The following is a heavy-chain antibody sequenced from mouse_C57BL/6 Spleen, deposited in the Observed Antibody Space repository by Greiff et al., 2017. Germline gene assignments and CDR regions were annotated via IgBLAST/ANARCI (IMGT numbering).Heavy chain of an antibody. CDR2: INYDGSSP. V-gene: IGHV5-16*01. D-gene: IGHD1-1*01. CDR1: GFTFSDYY. CDR3: ARDGYYGSSPGGFDV. J-gene: IGHJ1*03. Sequence: EVNLVESEGGLVQPGSSMKLSCTASGFTFSDYYMAWVRQVPEKGLEWVANINYDGSSPYYLDSLKSRFIISRDNAKNILYLKMSSLKSEDTATYYCARDGYYGSSPGGFDVWGTGTTVTVSS.